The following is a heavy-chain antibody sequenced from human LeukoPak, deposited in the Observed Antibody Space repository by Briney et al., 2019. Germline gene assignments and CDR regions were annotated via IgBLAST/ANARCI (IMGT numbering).Heavy chain of an antibody. V-gene: IGHV5-51*01. CDR3: ARQEYCSGGSCYTWFDP. Sequence: GESLKISCKGSGYSINNYWIGWVRQMPGKGLEWMGIIYPADSDIRYSPSFQGQVTTSADKSISAAYLQWSSLKASDTAMYYCARQEYCSGGSCYTWFDPWGQGTLVTVSS. CDR1: GYSINNYW. CDR2: IYPADSDI. D-gene: IGHD2-15*01. J-gene: IGHJ5*02.